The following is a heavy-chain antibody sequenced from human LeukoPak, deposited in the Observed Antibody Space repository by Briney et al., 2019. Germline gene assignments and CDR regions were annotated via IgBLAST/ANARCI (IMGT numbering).Heavy chain of an antibody. CDR1: GFTFSSYG. V-gene: IGHV3-30*02. CDR2: IRYDGSNK. J-gene: IGHJ4*02. CDR3: ARGHVAGSDRHWDY. Sequence: PGGSLRLSCAASGFTFSSYGMHWVRQAPGKGLEWVAFIRYDGSNKYYADSVKGRFTISRDNSKNTLYLQMNSLRAEDTAVYYCARGHVAGSDRHWDYWGQGALVTVSS. D-gene: IGHD6-19*01.